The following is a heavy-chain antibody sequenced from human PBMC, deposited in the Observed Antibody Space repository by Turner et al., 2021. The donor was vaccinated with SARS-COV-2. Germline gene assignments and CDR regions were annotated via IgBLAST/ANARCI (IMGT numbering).Heavy chain of an antibody. CDR3: ARDRDDFWSGYHRHAFDI. V-gene: IGHV3-21*01. Sequence: EVQLVESGGGLVKPGGSLRVSCADSGVTFSSYSMNWVRQAPGKGLEWVSSISSSSRYIYSADSVKGRFTISRDNAKNSLYLQMNSLRAEDTAVYYCARDRDDFWSGYHRHAFDIWGQGTMVTVSS. CDR2: ISSSSRYI. CDR1: GVTFSSYS. D-gene: IGHD3-3*01. J-gene: IGHJ3*02.